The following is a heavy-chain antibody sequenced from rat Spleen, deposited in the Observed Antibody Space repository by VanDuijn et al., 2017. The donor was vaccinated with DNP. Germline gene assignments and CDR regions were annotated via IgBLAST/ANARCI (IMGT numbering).Heavy chain of an antibody. Sequence: QVPLQQSGAELAKPGSSVKISCKASGYTFTSSYMGWIKQTTGQDLEYIGYINTGSGGTNYNEKFKGKATLTVDKSSSTAFMQLSSLTPDDSAVYYCARRRLPYWYFDFWGPGTMVTVSS. CDR3: ARRRLPYWYFDF. D-gene: IGHD1-4*01. CDR1: GYTFTSSY. CDR2: INTGSGGT. V-gene: IGHV1-43*01. J-gene: IGHJ1*01.